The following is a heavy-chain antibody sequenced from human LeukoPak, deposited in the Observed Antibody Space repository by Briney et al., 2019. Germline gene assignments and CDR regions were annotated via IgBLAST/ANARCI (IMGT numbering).Heavy chain of an antibody. D-gene: IGHD2-15*01. V-gene: IGHV1-69*05. CDR2: IIPIFGTA. J-gene: IGHJ5*02. Sequence: SVKVSCKASGGTFNSYAISWVRQAPGQGLEWMGGIIPIFGTANYAQKLQGRVTMTTDTSTSTAYMELRSLRSDDTAVYYCARDESALGYCSGGSCLNWFDPWGQGTLVTVSS. CDR1: GGTFNSYA. CDR3: ARDESALGYCSGGSCLNWFDP.